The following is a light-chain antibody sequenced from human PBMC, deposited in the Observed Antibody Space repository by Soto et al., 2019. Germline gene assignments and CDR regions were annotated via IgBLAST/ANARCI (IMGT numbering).Light chain of an antibody. J-gene: IGKJ3*01. CDR3: QEYSKWPLFT. CDR2: GAS. V-gene: IGKV3-15*01. Sequence: EIVVTQSPGILSVSPGERATLSCRASQSASRNLAWYQQKPGQAPTLLIYGASTRATGIPARFTGSGSGTEFTLTISSLQSEDFAVYYCQEYSKWPLFTFGPGTKVDIK. CDR1: QSASRN.